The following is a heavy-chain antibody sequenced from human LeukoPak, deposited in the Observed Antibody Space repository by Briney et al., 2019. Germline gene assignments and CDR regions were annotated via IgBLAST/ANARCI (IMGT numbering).Heavy chain of an antibody. CDR1: GGSFSGYY. CDR3: ARGVVVVINYFDY. D-gene: IGHD3-22*01. CDR2: INHSGST. Sequence: SETLSLTCAVYGGSFSGYYWSWIRQPPRKGLEWIGEINHSGSTNYNPSLKSRVTISVDTSKNQFSLKLSSVTAADTAVYYCARGVVVVINYFDYWGQGTLVTVSS. J-gene: IGHJ4*02. V-gene: IGHV4-34*01.